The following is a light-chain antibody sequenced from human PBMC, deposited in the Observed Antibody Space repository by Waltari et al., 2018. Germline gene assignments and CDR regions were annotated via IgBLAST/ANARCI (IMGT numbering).Light chain of an antibody. J-gene: IGLJ2*01. V-gene: IGLV2-14*03. Sequence: QSVLTQSVSVSGSPGQSITISCTGTSSDLGTYNYVSWYQQHPGRAPKLIIFDVNVRHTWVSNRFSGSKSGNTAFLTISGLQTEDEGHFYCCSYTTTGPVVFGGGTKLTVL. CDR2: DVN. CDR3: CSYTTTGPVV. CDR1: SSDLGTYNY.